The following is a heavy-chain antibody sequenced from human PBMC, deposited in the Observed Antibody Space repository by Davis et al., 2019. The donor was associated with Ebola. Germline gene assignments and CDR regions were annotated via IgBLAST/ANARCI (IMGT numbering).Heavy chain of an antibody. CDR2: IYYSGST. CDR3: ARVRGSLDY. V-gene: IGHV4-39*07. J-gene: IGHJ4*02. CDR1: GGSISSSSYY. Sequence: PSETLSLTCTVSGGSISSSSYYWGWFRQPPGKGLEWIGSIYYSGSTYYNPSLKSRVTISVDTSKNQFSLKLSSVTAADTAVYYCARVRGSLDYWGQGTLVTVSS.